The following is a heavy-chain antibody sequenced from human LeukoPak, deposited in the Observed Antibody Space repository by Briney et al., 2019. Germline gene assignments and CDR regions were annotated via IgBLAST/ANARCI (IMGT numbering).Heavy chain of an antibody. CDR1: GYTLTELS. CDR3: ATATIFGVVIGMDV. D-gene: IGHD3-3*01. Sequence: VASVKVSCKVSGYTLTELSMHWVRQAPGKGLEWMGGFDPEDGETIYAQKFQGRVTMTEDTSTDTAYMELSSLRSEDTAVYYCATATIFGVVIGMDVWGQGTTVTVSS. J-gene: IGHJ6*02. CDR2: FDPEDGET. V-gene: IGHV1-24*01.